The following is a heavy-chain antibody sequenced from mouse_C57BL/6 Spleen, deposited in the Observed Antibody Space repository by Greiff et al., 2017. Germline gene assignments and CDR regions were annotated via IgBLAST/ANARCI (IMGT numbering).Heavy chain of an antibody. V-gene: IGHV3-1*01. Sequence: EVLLVESGPGMVKPSQSLSLTCTVTGYSITSGYDWHWIRHFPGNKLEWMGYISYSGSTNYNPSLKSRISITHDTSKNHFFLKLNSVTTEDTATYYCARGSSYWYFDVWGTGTTVTVSS. CDR2: ISYSGST. CDR1: GYSITSGYD. CDR3: ARGSSYWYFDV. D-gene: IGHD1-1*01. J-gene: IGHJ1*03.